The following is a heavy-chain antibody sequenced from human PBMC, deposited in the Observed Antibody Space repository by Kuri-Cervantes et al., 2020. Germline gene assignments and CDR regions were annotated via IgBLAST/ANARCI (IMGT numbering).Heavy chain of an antibody. Sequence: GSLRLSCAVYGGSFSGYYWSWIRQPPGKGLEWIGRIYTTGSTNYNPSLKSRVTISVDKSKNQFSLKLNSVTVADTAVYYCARGDYYGSLDVWGKGTTVTVSS. CDR1: GGSFSGYY. CDR3: ARGDYYGSLDV. D-gene: IGHD3-10*01. CDR2: IYTTGST. J-gene: IGHJ6*04. V-gene: IGHV4-59*10.